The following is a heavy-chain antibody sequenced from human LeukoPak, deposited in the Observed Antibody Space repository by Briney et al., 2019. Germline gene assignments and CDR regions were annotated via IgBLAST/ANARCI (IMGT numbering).Heavy chain of an antibody. Sequence: GESLKFSCMGSEYSFTRYWLGWVRPLRGKDLEWMGFVYPGDTDTRYSPSFQGQVTISADKSISTAYLQWSSLKASDTAMYYCARGEGVVPAAIFAPYFDYWGQGTLVTVSS. CDR2: VYPGDTDT. CDR1: EYSFTRYW. CDR3: ARGEGVVPAAIFAPYFDY. D-gene: IGHD2-2*01. J-gene: IGHJ4*02. V-gene: IGHV5-51*01.